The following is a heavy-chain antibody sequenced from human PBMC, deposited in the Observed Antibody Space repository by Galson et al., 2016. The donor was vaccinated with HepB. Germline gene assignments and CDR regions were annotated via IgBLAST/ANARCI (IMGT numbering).Heavy chain of an antibody. CDR1: GGSISRYY. J-gene: IGHJ2*01. Sequence: SETLSLTCTVSGGSISRYYWSWIRRPPGKGLEWIGYIYYTGSTGYNPSLKSPVTISVDTSKNHFSLKLSSVTAADTAVYYCARSSSGWYWYFDLWGRGTLVTVSS. CDR2: IYYTGST. V-gene: IGHV4-59*01. CDR3: ARSSSGWYWYFDL. D-gene: IGHD6-19*01.